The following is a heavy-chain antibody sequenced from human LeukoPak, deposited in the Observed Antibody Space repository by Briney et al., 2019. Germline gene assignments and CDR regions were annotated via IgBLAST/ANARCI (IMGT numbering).Heavy chain of an antibody. CDR1: GGSFSGYY. CDR2: ISGSGGST. CDR3: AKTCNYFDY. J-gene: IGHJ4*02. V-gene: IGHV3-23*01. Sequence: PSETLSLTCAVYGGSFSGYYWSWIRQAPGKGLEWVSAISGSGGSTYYADSVKGRFTISRDNSKNTLYLQMNSLRAEDTAVYYCAKTCNYFDYWGQGTLVTVSS.